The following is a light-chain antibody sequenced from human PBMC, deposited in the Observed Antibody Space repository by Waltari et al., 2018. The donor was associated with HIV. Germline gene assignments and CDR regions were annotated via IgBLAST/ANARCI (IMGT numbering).Light chain of an antibody. Sequence: QSALSQPPSASGTPGQRVAISCSGRSSTIGRNTENWYQQLTGTAPKLLIYSNNQRPSGVPDRFSGSKSGTSASLAITGLQSEDEADYYCALWDDSLNGVLFGGGTKLTVL. CDR2: SNN. CDR3: ALWDDSLNGVL. CDR1: SSTIGRNT. J-gene: IGLJ2*01. V-gene: IGLV1-44*01.